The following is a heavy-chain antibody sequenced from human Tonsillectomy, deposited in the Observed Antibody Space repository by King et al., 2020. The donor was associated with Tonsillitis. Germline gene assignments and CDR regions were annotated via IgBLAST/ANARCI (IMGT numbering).Heavy chain of an antibody. V-gene: IGHV3-73*02. J-gene: IGHJ4*02. Sequence: VQLVESGGGLVQPGGSLKLSCAASEFSFSGSAMSWARQASGRGLEWLGRIKSKASNYATEYAASVKGRFTISRDDSKNTAALQMNSLKTEDTAMYYCYIRVGETGYWGQGILVTVS. D-gene: IGHD1-26*01. CDR3: YIRVGETGY. CDR1: EFSFSGSA. CDR2: IKSKASNYAT.